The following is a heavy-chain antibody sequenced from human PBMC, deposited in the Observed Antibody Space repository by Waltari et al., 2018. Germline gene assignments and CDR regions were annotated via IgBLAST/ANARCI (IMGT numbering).Heavy chain of an antibody. CDR3: ARGSITMVRGAIDAFDI. V-gene: IGHV4-61*02. D-gene: IGHD3-10*01. Sequence: QVQLQESGPGLVKPSQTLSLTCTVSGGSISSVSYYWSWIRQPAGKGLEWIGRIYTSGSTNYNPSLKSRVTISVDTSKNQFSLKLSSVTAADTAVYYCARGSITMVRGAIDAFDIWGQGTMVTVSS. CDR1: GGSISSVSYY. J-gene: IGHJ3*02. CDR2: IYTSGST.